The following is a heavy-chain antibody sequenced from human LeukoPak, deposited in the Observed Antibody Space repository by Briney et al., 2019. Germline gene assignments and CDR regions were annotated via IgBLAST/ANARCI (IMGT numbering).Heavy chain of an antibody. CDR1: GGSIDSSGSY. V-gene: IGHV4-39*01. CDR2: VYYGGDA. J-gene: IGHJ6*02. CDR3: ARLFSRGWPYYYGLGA. Sequence: SETLSLTCTVSGGSIDSSGSYWGWIRQPPGKGLEWIGCVYYGGDAYYNPSLKSRVTISADLSKNQFSLSLITVTAADTALYYCARLFSRGWPYYYGLGAWGQGTTVTVSS. D-gene: IGHD6-19*01.